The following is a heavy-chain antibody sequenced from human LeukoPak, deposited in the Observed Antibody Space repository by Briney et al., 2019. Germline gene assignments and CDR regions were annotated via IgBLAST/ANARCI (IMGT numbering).Heavy chain of an antibody. Sequence: TGGSLRLSCAASGFTLSDHYIDWVRQAPGKGLEWVGRSGNKAGSYTTEYAASVKGRFTISRDGSKHSLYLQMNSLKSEDTAVYYCTRGYSGRSVYAFDIWGPGTMVTVSS. J-gene: IGHJ3*02. CDR3: TRGYSGRSVYAFDI. CDR1: GFTLSDHY. V-gene: IGHV3-72*01. D-gene: IGHD1-26*01. CDR2: SGNKAGSYTT.